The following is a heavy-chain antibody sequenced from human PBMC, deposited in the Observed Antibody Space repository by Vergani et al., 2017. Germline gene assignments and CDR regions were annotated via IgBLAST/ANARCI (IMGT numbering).Heavy chain of an antibody. D-gene: IGHD1-1*01. CDR2: IYYSGST. V-gene: IGHV4-59*12. Sequence: QVQLQQWGAGLLKPSETLSLTCAVSGGSISSYYWSWIRQPPGKGLEWIGYIYYSGSTNYNPSLKSRVTISVDTSKNQFSLKLSSVTAADTAVYYCARDRERSDFDYWGQGTLVTVSS. CDR1: GGSISSYY. J-gene: IGHJ4*02. CDR3: ARDRERSDFDY.